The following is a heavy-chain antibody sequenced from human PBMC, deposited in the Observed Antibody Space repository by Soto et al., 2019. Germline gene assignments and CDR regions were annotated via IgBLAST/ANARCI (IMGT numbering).Heavy chain of an antibody. D-gene: IGHD2-21*02. CDR1: GYTFTGYY. CDR2: IHPNSGGT. J-gene: IGHJ4*02. V-gene: IGHV1-2*04. Sequence: ASVKVSCKASGYTFTGYYMHWVRQAPGQGLEWMGWIHPNSGGTNYAQKFQGWVTMTRDTSISTAYMELSRLRSDDTAVYYCARAHCGGDCYSGVDYWGQGTLVTVSS. CDR3: ARAHCGGDCYSGVDY.